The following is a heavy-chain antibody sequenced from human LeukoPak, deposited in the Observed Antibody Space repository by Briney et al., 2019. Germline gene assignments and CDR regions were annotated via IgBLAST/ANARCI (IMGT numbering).Heavy chain of an antibody. CDR2: ISYDGSNK. Sequence: GGSLRLSCAASGFTFSSYAMHWVRQAPGKGLEWVAVISYDGSNKYYADSVKGRFTISRDNSKNTLYLQMNSLRAEDTAVYYCAIGHDSSGYYYGDYFDYWGQGTLVTVSS. J-gene: IGHJ4*02. CDR1: GFTFSSYA. CDR3: AIGHDSSGYYYGDYFDY. V-gene: IGHV3-30*04. D-gene: IGHD3-22*01.